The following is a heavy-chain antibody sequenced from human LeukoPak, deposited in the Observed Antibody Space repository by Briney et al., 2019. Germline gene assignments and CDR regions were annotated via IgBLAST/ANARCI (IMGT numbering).Heavy chain of an antibody. CDR2: IYTSGST. J-gene: IGHJ4*02. CDR1: GGSISSYY. V-gene: IGHV4-4*07. CDR3: ATRGYDFWSGYHDYFDY. Sequence: SETLSLTCTVSGGSISSYYWSWIRQPAGKGLEWIGRIYTSGSTNYNPSLKSRVTMSVDTSKNQFSLKLSSVTAADTAVYYCATRGYDFWSGYHDYFDYWGQGTLVTVSS. D-gene: IGHD3-3*01.